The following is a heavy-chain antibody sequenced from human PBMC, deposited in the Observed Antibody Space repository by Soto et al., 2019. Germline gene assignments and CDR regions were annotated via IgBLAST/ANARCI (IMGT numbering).Heavy chain of an antibody. D-gene: IGHD3-3*01. J-gene: IGHJ3*02. CDR3: ARTDFWSGPASLDAFDI. CDR1: GFTFSSYG. V-gene: IGHV3-33*01. Sequence: QVQLVESGGGVVQPGRSLRLSCAASGFTFSSYGMHWVRQAPGKGLEWVAAIWYDGSNKYYADSVKGRFTISRDNSKNTLYLQMNSLRAEDTAVYYCARTDFWSGPASLDAFDIWGQGTMVTVSS. CDR2: IWYDGSNK.